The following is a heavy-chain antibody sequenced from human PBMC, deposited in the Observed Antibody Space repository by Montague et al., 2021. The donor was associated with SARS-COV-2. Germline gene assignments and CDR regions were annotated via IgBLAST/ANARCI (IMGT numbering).Heavy chain of an antibody. Sequence: TLSLTCTVSGGSISSGGYYWSWIRQHPGKGLEWIGYIYYSGSTYYNPSLKSRVTISVDTSKNQFSLKLSSVTAADTAVYYCARATAGPAAIFMGFARPSDAFDIWGQGTMVTVSS. CDR3: ARATAGPAAIFMGFARPSDAFDI. J-gene: IGHJ3*02. CDR2: IYYSGST. CDR1: GGSISSGGYY. V-gene: IGHV4-31*03. D-gene: IGHD2-2*01.